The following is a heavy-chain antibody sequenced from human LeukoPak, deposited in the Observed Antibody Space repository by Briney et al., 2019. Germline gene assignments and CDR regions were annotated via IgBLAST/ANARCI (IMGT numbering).Heavy chain of an antibody. Sequence: PGGSLRLSCAASGFFVNSYAMSWVRQAPGKGLAWVSLIYSDGVTQYADSVKGRFTISRDNSKNTLYLQINSLRDEDTAVYFCARDRAEGKTWVEFDPWGQGTLVTVSS. V-gene: IGHV3-66*02. CDR2: IYSDGVT. J-gene: IGHJ5*02. CDR1: GFFVNSYA. CDR3: ARDRAEGKTWVEFDP.